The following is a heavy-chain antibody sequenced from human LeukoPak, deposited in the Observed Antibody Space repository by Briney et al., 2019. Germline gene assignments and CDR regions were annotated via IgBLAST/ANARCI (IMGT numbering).Heavy chain of an antibody. J-gene: IGHJ4*02. V-gene: IGHV3-74*01. D-gene: IGHD3-3*01. Sequence: PGGSLRLSCAASGFTFSSYWMHWVRQAPGKGLMWVSRINSDGSTTTYADSVKGRFTISRDNAKNTLYLQMNSLRAEDTAVYYCTRDEWFPRYWGQGTLVTVSS. CDR2: INSDGSTT. CDR1: GFTFSSYW. CDR3: TRDEWFPRY.